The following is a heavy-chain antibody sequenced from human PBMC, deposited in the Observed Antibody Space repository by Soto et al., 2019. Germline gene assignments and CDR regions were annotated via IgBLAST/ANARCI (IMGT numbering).Heavy chain of an antibody. J-gene: IGHJ6*02. V-gene: IGHV1-69*13. CDR3: ARAYSSSWSDAYYYYYGMDV. CDR2: IIPIFGTA. CDR1: GGTFSSYA. D-gene: IGHD6-13*01. Sequence: SVKVSFKASGGTFSSYAISWVRQAPGQGLEWMGGIIPIFGTANYAQKCQGRVTITADESTSTAYMELSSLRSEDTAVYYCARAYSSSWSDAYYYYYGMDVWGQGTTVTVSS.